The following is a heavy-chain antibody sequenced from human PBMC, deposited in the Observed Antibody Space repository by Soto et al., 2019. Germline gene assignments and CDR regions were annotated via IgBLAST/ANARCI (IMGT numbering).Heavy chain of an antibody. J-gene: IGHJ6*02. CDR2: IYSGGTT. CDR1: GFTASPNY. Sequence: EVQLVESGGGLVRPGGSLRLSCAASGFTASPNYMSWVRQPPGKGLEWVSVIYSGGTTYNADSVKGRFTISRDNPKNTLYLQMNSLRAEDTAVYYCARGEVTGYSVDSYGMDVWGQGTTVTVSS. V-gene: IGHV3-66*01. D-gene: IGHD2-15*01. CDR3: ARGEVTGYSVDSYGMDV.